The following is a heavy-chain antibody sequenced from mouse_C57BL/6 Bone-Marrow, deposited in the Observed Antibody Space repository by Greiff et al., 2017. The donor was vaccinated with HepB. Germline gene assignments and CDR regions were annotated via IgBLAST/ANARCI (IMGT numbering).Heavy chain of an antibody. J-gene: IGHJ3*01. CDR3: ARDAFPYDGFAY. CDR2: SRNKANDYTT. V-gene: IGHV7-1*01. D-gene: IGHD2-3*01. CDR1: GFTFSDFY. Sequence: EVHLVESGGGLVQSGRSLRLSCATSGFTFSDFYMEWVRQAPGKGLEWIAASRNKANDYTTEYSATVKGLFIVSRDTSQSILYLQMNALRAEDTAIYYCARDAFPYDGFAYWGQGTRVTVSA.